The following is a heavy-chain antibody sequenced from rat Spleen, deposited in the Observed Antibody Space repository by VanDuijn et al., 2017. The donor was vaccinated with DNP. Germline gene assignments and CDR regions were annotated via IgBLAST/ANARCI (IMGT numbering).Heavy chain of an antibody. CDR3: ARHVLPLRVWDY. J-gene: IGHJ2*01. CDR1: GFTFSDYH. Sequence: EVQLVESGGGLVQPGRSLKLSCAASGFTFSDYHMAWVRQAPTKGLEWVAYISYDGGRTYNGDSVKGRFTISRDNAKSTLYLQMNSLRSEDMATYYCARHVLPLRVWDYWGQGVMVTVSS. D-gene: IGHD1-4*01. V-gene: IGHV5-22*01. CDR2: ISYDGGRT.